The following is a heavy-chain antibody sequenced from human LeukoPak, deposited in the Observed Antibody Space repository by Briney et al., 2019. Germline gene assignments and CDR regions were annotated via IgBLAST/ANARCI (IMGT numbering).Heavy chain of an antibody. J-gene: IGHJ5*02. D-gene: IGHD6-13*01. CDR3: ARDFIAAAGNS. CDR2: INSDGSST. V-gene: IGHV3-74*01. Sequence: PGGSLRLSCAASGFTFSSYWMHWVRQAPGKGLVWVSRINSDGSSTIYADSVKGRFTISRDNAKNTLYLQMNSLRAEDTAVYYCARDFIAAAGNSWGQGTLVTVSS. CDR1: GFTFSSYW.